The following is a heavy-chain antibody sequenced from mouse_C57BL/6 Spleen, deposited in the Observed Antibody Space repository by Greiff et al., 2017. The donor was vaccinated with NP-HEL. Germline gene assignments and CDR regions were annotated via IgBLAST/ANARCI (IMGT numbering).Heavy chain of an antibody. Sequence: VQLQQPGAELVMPGASVKLSCKASGYTFTSYWMHWVKQRPGQGLEWIGEIDPSDSYTNYNQKFKGKSTLTVDKSSSTAYMQLSSLTSEDSAVYYCARGGDDGGLYAMDYWGQGTSVTVSS. V-gene: IGHV1-69*01. CDR3: ARGGDDGGLYAMDY. CDR1: GYTFTSYW. CDR2: IDPSDSYT. D-gene: IGHD2-12*01. J-gene: IGHJ4*01.